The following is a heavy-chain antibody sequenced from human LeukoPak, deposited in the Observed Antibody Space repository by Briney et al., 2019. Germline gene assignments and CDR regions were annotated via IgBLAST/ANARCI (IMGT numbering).Heavy chain of an antibody. D-gene: IGHD6-19*01. Sequence: SETLSLTCTVSGGSISSYYWSWIRQPPGKGLEWIGYIYYSGSTNYNPSLKSRVTISVDTSKNQFSLKLSSVTAADTAVYYCARHKRDSSGWYDAFDIWGQGTMVTVSS. J-gene: IGHJ3*02. CDR1: GGSISSYY. CDR2: IYYSGST. V-gene: IGHV4-59*08. CDR3: ARHKRDSSGWYDAFDI.